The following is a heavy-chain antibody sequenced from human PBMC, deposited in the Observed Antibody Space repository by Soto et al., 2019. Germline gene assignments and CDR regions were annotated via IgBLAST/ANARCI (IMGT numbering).Heavy chain of an antibody. CDR2: ISYDGSNK. J-gene: IGHJ4*02. Sequence: GGSLRLSCAASGFTFSSYGMHWVRQAPGKGLEWVAVISYDGSNKYYADSVKGRFTISRDNSKNTLYLQMNSLRAEDTAVYHCAKLLFSYYDSSGFDYWGQGTLVTVSS. CDR3: AKLLFSYYDSSGFDY. V-gene: IGHV3-30*18. D-gene: IGHD3-22*01. CDR1: GFTFSSYG.